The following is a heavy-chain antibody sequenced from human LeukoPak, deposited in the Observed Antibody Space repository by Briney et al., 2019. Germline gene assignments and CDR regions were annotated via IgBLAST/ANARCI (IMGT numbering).Heavy chain of an antibody. J-gene: IGHJ5*02. Sequence: GETLKISCKGSGYRFSSYWIGWVRQMPGKGLEWMGITYPADSDTRYSPSFQGQVTISADKSISTAYLQWSSLKASDSAIYYCARLGGGGPGYFDPWGQGTLVTVSS. V-gene: IGHV5-51*01. CDR3: ARLGGGGPGYFDP. D-gene: IGHD3-16*01. CDR1: GYRFSSYW. CDR2: TYPADSDT.